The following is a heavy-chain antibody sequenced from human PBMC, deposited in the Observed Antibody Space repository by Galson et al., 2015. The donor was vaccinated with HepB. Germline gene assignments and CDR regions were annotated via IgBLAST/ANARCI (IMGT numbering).Heavy chain of an antibody. CDR1: GGSITTEDW. CDR2: IFHSGDT. J-gene: IGHJ4*02. D-gene: IGHD5-24*01. CDR3: ARDWIRDGASYYFDY. Sequence: ETLSLTCPVSGGSITTEDWWSWVRQPPGKRLEWIGQIFHSGDTHYNPSLNSRVTMSVDTSKNQFSLKLSSVTAADTAIYYCARDWIRDGASYYFDYWGQGTLVTVSS. V-gene: IGHV4-4*02.